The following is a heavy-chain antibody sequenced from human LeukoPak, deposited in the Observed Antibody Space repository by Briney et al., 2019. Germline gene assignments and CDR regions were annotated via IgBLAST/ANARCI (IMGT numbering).Heavy chain of an antibody. J-gene: IGHJ6*03. Sequence: SETLSLTCAVYGGSFSGYYWGWIRQPPGQGREWIGSIYHSGSTYYNPSLKSRVTISVDTSKNQFSLKLSSVTAADTAVYYCARVSSGIAVAGYGVGYYYYMDVWGKGTTVTVSS. CDR3: ARVSSGIAVAGYGVGYYYYMDV. CDR2: IYHSGST. V-gene: IGHV4-38-2*01. D-gene: IGHD6-19*01. CDR1: GGSFSGYY.